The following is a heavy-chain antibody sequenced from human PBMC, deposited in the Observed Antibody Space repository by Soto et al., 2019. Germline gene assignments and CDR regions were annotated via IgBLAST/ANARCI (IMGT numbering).Heavy chain of an antibody. CDR3: ATSAGGDSSSYYYYGMDV. CDR2: IYYSGST. V-gene: IGHV4-59*08. D-gene: IGHD6-6*01. J-gene: IGHJ6*02. CDR1: GGSISSYY. Sequence: SETLSLTCTVSGGSISSYYWSWIRQPPGKGLEWIGYIYYSGSTNYNPSLKSRVTISVDTSKNQFSLKLSSVTAADTAVYYCATSAGGDSSSYYYYGMDVWGQGTTVTVSS.